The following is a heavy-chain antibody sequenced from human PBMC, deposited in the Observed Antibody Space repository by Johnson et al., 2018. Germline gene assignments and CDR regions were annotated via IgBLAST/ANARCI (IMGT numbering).Heavy chain of an antibody. J-gene: IGHJ3*02. V-gene: IGHV3-13*01. Sequence: VQLVQSGGGVVQPGRSLRLSCAASGFTFSSYDMHWVRQATGKGLEWVSAIGTAGDTYYPGSVKGRFTISRENAKNSLYLQMNSLRDEDTAVYYCASMMWAFDIWGQGTMVTVSS. CDR2: IGTAGDT. D-gene: IGHD2/OR15-2a*01. CDR3: ASMMWAFDI. CDR1: GFTFSSYD.